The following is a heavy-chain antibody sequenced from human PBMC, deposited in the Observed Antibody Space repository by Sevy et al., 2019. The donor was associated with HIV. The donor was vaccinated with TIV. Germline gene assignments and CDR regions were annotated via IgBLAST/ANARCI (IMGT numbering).Heavy chain of an antibody. CDR1: GFTISSYA. V-gene: IGHV3-23*01. CDR2: ISGNGGYT. Sequence: GGSLRLSCAASGFTISSYAMSWVRQAPGKGLEWVSVISGNGGYTYYADSVKGRFTISRDTSKNTLYLQMNSLRAEDTAVYYCAKGSTSSSEVGYFDYWGQGTLVTVSS. CDR3: AKGSTSSSEVGYFDY. D-gene: IGHD2-2*01. J-gene: IGHJ4*02.